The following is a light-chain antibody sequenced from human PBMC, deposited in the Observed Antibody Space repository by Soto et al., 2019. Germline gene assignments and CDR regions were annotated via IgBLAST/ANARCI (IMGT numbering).Light chain of an antibody. CDR3: SSYAGYSTSVV. Sequence: QSVLTQPRSVSGSPGQSVTISCTGTSSDVGGYNYVSWYQQHPGKAPKLMIYEANKRPSGVSNRFSGSKSGNTASLTISGLQPEDEAEYHCSSYAGYSTSVVFGGGTKL. CDR1: SSDVGGYNY. V-gene: IGLV2-11*01. J-gene: IGLJ2*01. CDR2: EAN.